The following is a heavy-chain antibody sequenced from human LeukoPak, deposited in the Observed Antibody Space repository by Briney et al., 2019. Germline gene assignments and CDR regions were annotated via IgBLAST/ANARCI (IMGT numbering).Heavy chain of an antibody. CDR3: AKDAGGAMNY. V-gene: IGHV3-33*06. CDR2: IWYDGSNK. Sequence: GGSLRLSXAASGFTFSSYGMHWVRQAPGKGLEWVAVIWYDGSNKYYADSVKGRFTISRDNSKNTLYLQMNSLRAEDTAVYYCAKDAGGAMNYWGQGTLVTVSS. D-gene: IGHD3-16*01. CDR1: GFTFSSYG. J-gene: IGHJ4*02.